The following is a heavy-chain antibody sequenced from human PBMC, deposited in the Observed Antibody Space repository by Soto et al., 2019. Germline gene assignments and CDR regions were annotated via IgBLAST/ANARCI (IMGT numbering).Heavy chain of an antibody. CDR3: AREGTIVVVPAANNWFDP. Sequence: QVQLVESGGGVVQPGRSLRLSCAASGFTFSSYGMHWVRQAPGKGLEWVAVIWYDGSNKYYADSVKGRFTISRDNSKNALYLQMNRLRAEDTAVYYCAREGTIVVVPAANNWFDPWGQGTLVTVSS. CDR1: GFTFSSYG. D-gene: IGHD2-2*01. V-gene: IGHV3-33*01. CDR2: IWYDGSNK. J-gene: IGHJ5*02.